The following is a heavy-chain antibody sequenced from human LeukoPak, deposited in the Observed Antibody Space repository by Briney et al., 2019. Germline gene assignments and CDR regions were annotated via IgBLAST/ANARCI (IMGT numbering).Heavy chain of an antibody. CDR1: GGSISGYY. J-gene: IGHJ4*02. CDR3: AGLRPGDSVKY. Sequence: SETLSLTCSVSGGSISGYYWSWIRQPPGKGLEWIGYLFSSGTTNYNPSLKSRVTISVDMSKNQFSLKLTSATAADTAVYYCAGLRPGDSVKYWGQGTLVTVSS. V-gene: IGHV4-59*08. D-gene: IGHD4-17*01. CDR2: LFSSGTT.